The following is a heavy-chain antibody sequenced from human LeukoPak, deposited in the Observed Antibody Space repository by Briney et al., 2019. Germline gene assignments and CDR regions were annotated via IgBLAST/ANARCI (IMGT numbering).Heavy chain of an antibody. D-gene: IGHD3-9*01. J-gene: IGHJ4*02. CDR2: IKQDGSEK. CDR3: ARGVQYYDFLTGYYPAPSYFDH. CDR1: GFTFSTYW. Sequence: GGSLRLSCEASGFTFSTYWMTWVRQAPGKGLEWVANIKQDGSEKSVVDSVEGRFTISRDNAKNPLYLQMNSLRAEDSAVYYCARGVQYYDFLTGYYPAPSYFDHWGQGALVTVSS. V-gene: IGHV3-7*01.